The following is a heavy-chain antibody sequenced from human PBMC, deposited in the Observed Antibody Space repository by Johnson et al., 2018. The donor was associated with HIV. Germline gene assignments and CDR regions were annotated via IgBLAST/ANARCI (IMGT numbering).Heavy chain of an antibody. CDR2: ISYDGSNK. D-gene: IGHD3-16*01. V-gene: IGHV3-30*04. Sequence: QVQLVESGGGVVQPGRSLRLSCAVSGFTFNNYPIHLVRQAPGKGLEWVAVISYDGSNKYYGDSVKGRFTISRDNSKNTLYLQMNSLRAEDTAVYYCARPSNGGVGAEAFDIWGQGTMVTVSS. J-gene: IGHJ3*02. CDR3: ARPSNGGVGAEAFDI. CDR1: GFTFNNYP.